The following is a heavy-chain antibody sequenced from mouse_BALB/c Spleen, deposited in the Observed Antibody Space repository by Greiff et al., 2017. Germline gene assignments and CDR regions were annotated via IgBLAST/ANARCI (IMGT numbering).Heavy chain of an antibody. CDR2: INPSNGGT. Sequence: QVQLQQPGAELVRPGASVKLSCKASGYTFTSYYMYWVKQRPGQGLEWIGEINPSNGGTNFNEKFKSKATLTVDKSSSTAYMQLSSLTSEDSAVYYCTRSYYYGTATGAMDYWGQGTSVTVSS. CDR3: TRSYYYGTATGAMDY. D-gene: IGHD1-1*01. J-gene: IGHJ4*01. CDR1: GYTFTSYY. V-gene: IGHV1S81*02.